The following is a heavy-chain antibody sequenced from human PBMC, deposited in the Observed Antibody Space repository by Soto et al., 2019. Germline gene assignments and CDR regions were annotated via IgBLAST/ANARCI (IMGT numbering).Heavy chain of an antibody. CDR2: INPNSGGT. V-gene: IGHV1-2*02. J-gene: IGHJ5*02. D-gene: IGHD3-22*01. CDR1: GYTFTGYY. Sequence: ASVNVSCKASGYTFTGYYMQWVRQAPGQGLEWMGWINPNSGGTNYAQKFQGRVTMTRDTSISTAYMELSRLRSDDTAVYYCARDPYYDSSGYFPVGFDPWGQGTLVTVSS. CDR3: ARDPYYDSSGYFPVGFDP.